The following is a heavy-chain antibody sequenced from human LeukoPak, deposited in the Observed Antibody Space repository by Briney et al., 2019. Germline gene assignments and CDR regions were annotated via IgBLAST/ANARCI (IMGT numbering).Heavy chain of an antibody. J-gene: IGHJ4*02. V-gene: IGHV3-23*01. CDR3: AKKGYYDGSGYYMYYFDH. Sequence: GGSLRLSCAASGFTFSSYVMSWVRQAPGKGLEWVSAISGTGGSTYHADSVKGRFTISRDNPKNTLYLQMNSLRAEDTAVYYCAKKGYYDGSGYYMYYFDHWGQGTLVTVSS. CDR2: ISGTGGST. D-gene: IGHD3-22*01. CDR1: GFTFSSYV.